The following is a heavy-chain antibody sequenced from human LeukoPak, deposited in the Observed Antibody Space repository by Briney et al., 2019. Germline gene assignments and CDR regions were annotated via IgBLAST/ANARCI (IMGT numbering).Heavy chain of an antibody. CDR2: INPSGGST. D-gene: IGHD3-3*01. V-gene: IGHV1-46*01. J-gene: IGHJ6*02. CDR3: ARVFSGVVITNPYGMDV. CDR1: GYTFTSYY. Sequence: GASVKVSCKASGYTFTSYYMHWVRQAPGQGLEWMGIINPSGGSTSYAQKFQGRVTMTRDTSTSTVYVELSSLRSEDTAVYYCARVFSGVVITNPYGMDVWGQGTTVTVSS.